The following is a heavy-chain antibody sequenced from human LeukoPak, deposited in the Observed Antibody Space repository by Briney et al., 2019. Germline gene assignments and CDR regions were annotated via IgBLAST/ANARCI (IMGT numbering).Heavy chain of an antibody. Sequence: SETLSLTCTVSGGSISSGGYYWSWIRQPAGTGLEWIGRINTSGSTNYNPSLKSRVTISVDTSKNQFSLKLSSVTAADTAVYYCARGIPPYYDFWSGYYTGGAPGDYFDYWGQGTLVTVSS. V-gene: IGHV4-61*02. CDR1: GGSISSGGYY. CDR2: INTSGST. D-gene: IGHD3-3*01. J-gene: IGHJ4*02. CDR3: ARGIPPYYDFWSGYYTGGAPGDYFDY.